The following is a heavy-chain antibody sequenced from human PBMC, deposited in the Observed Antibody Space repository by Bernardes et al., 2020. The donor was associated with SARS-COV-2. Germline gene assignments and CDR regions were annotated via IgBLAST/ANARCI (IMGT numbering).Heavy chain of an antibody. D-gene: IGHD3-10*01. CDR1: GFTFDDYA. J-gene: IGHJ4*02. CDR2: ISWNSGSI. CDR3: AKEGVDGSGSYDY. Sequence: GGSLRLCCAASGFTFDDYAMHWVRQAPGKGLEWVSGISWNSGSIGYADSVKGRFTISRDNAKNSLYLQMNSLRAEDTALYYCAKEGVDGSGSYDYWGQGTLVTVSS. V-gene: IGHV3-9*01.